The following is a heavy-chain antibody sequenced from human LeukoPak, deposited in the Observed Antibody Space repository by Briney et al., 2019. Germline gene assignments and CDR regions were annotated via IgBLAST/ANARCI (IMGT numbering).Heavy chain of an antibody. Sequence: PGGSLRLSCAASGFTFSSYGMHWVRQAPGKGLEWVAVISYDGSNKYYADSVKGRFTISRDHSKNTLYLQMNSLRAEDTAVYYCAKGGSLDYDFWSGYGGYFDYWGQGTLVTVSS. V-gene: IGHV3-30*18. CDR2: ISYDGSNK. J-gene: IGHJ4*02. D-gene: IGHD3-3*01. CDR3: AKGGSLDYDFWSGYGGYFDY. CDR1: GFTFSSYG.